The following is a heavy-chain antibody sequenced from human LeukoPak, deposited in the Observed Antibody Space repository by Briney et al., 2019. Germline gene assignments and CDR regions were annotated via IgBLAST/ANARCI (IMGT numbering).Heavy chain of an antibody. CDR1: GGSKSSYL. CDR2: IYYSGST. V-gene: IGHV4-59*01. CDR3: ATMVQGVHTYFGS. Sequence: SETLSLTCTVPGGSKSSYLWSWIRQPPGKGLEWIGYIYYSGSTSYNPSLKSRVTMSLDTSKNQLSLKLSSVTAADTAVCYCATMVQGVHTYFGSWGQGNLVAVSS. J-gene: IGHJ4*02. D-gene: IGHD3-10*01.